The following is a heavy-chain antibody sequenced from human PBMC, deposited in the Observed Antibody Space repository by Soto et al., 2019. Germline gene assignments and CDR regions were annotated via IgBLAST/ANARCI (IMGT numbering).Heavy chain of an antibody. CDR3: ARVWGGAFDI. J-gene: IGHJ3*02. CDR2: IYYSGST. CDR1: GFSISSGGYY. V-gene: IGHV4-61*08. Sequence: SETLSLTCPFSGFSISSGGYYWSWIRQHPGKGLEWIGYIYYSGSTNYNPSLKSRVTISVDTSKNQFSLKLSSVTAADTAVYYCARVWGGAFDIWGQGTMVTVSS. D-gene: IGHD3-10*01.